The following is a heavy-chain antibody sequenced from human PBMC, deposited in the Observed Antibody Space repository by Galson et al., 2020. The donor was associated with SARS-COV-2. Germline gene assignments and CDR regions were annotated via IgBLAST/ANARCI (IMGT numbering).Heavy chain of an antibody. CDR3: ARDPRAYDNALLYYGVDV. Sequence: SETLYLTCAVSGVSITSNNWWIWVRQAPGRGLEWIGEIHHGRSPNYNPSLKSRVTISIDTSKNQFSLRLNSVTAADTAVYFCARDPRAYDNALLYYGVDVWGQGTSVTVTS. J-gene: IGHJ6*02. CDR1: GVSITSNNW. CDR2: IHHGRSP. V-gene: IGHV4-4*02. D-gene: IGHD3-16*01.